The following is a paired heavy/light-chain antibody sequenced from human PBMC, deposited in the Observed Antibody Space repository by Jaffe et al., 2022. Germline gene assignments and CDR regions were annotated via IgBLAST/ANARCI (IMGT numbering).Heavy chain of an antibody. CDR1: GFPFSTYE. D-gene: IGHD3-16*01. V-gene: IGHV3-48*03. J-gene: IGHJ3*02. Sequence: EVQVVESGGGWVQPGGSLRLSCTTSGFPFSTYEFNWVRQAPGKGLEWISYITSSASTVFYADSVKGRFTFSRDNGKNSLFLQMNNLRAEDTAIYYCAREMPSTRGDALDIWGQGTNVTVSS. CDR3: AREMPSTRGDALDI. CDR2: ITSSASTV.
Light chain of an antibody. CDR3: TSDAYSSSSNTFYV. CDR2: DVT. CDR1: SSDIAA. V-gene: IGLV2-8*01. J-gene: IGLJ1*01. Sequence: QSALTQPPSASGSPGQSVTISCTAASSDIAAVSWYQQHPGRAPKLIIYDVTERPSGVPDRFSGSKSGDTASLTVSGLQAEDEAYYYCTSDAYSSSSNTFYVFGTGTKVTVL.